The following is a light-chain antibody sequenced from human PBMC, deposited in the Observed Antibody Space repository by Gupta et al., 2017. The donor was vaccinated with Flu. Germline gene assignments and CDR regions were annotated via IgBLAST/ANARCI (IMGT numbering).Light chain of an antibody. CDR2: AAS. Sequence: DIQMTQSPSSLSASVGDRVTVTCRASQTIGNYLNWYQQKPGKAPNLLIYAASNLKSGVPSRFSGSGSGTDFTLTISSLRPEDFANYYCQQNYDTPYTFGQGTKLEIK. J-gene: IGKJ2*01. CDR3: QQNYDTPYT. CDR1: QTIGNY. V-gene: IGKV1-39*01.